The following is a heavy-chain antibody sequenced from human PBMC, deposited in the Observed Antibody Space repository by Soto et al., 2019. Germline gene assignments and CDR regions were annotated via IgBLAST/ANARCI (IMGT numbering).Heavy chain of an antibody. CDR2: IYHTGST. CDR1: GGSISSSNW. Sequence: QVQLQESGPGLVKPSGTLSLTCAVSGGSISSSNWWSWVRQTPEKGLEWIGEIYHTGSTNYNPSLEGRVITSVDTSRNQFSLNLNSVTAADTAIYYCARTASISTVIVVITPYWHFDLWGRGTLVTVSS. J-gene: IGHJ2*01. V-gene: IGHV4-4*02. D-gene: IGHD3-22*01. CDR3: ARTASISTVIVVITPYWHFDL.